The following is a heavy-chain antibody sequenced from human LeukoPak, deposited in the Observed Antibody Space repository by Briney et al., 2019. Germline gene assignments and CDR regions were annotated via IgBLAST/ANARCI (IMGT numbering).Heavy chain of an antibody. CDR2: IYPGDSDT. V-gene: IGHV5-51*01. Sequence: GESLKISCKGSGYSFSSYWIGWVRQMPGKGLEWMGIIYPGDSDTRYSPSFQGQVTISADKSISTAYLQWSSLKASDTAMYYCARYRTTMVRGAWDAFDIWGQGTMVTVSS. J-gene: IGHJ3*02. CDR1: GYSFSSYW. D-gene: IGHD3-10*01. CDR3: ARYRTTMVRGAWDAFDI.